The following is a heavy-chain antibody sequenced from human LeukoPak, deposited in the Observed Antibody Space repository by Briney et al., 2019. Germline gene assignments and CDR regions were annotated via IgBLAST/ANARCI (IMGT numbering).Heavy chain of an antibody. CDR2: INHSGST. CDR3: ARDLGDYGDY. J-gene: IGHJ4*02. CDR1: GGSFSGYY. Sequence: SETLSLTCAVYGGSFSGYYWSWIRQPPGKGLEWIGEINHSGSTNYNPSLKSRVTISVDKSKNQFSLKLSSVTAADTAVYYCARDLGDYGDYWGQGTLVTVSS. V-gene: IGHV4-34*01.